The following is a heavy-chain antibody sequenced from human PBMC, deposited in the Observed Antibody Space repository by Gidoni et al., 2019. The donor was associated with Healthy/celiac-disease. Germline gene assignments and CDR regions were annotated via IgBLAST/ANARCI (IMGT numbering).Heavy chain of an antibody. CDR3: ARVTMIVNGMDV. D-gene: IGHD3-22*01. CDR1: VGTFSSYA. V-gene: IGHV1-69*01. CDR2: IIPIVGTA. J-gene: IGHJ6*02. Sequence: QVQLVQSGAEVKKPGSSVKVSCKASVGTFSSYAISWVRQAPGQGLEWMGGIIPIVGTANYAQKFQGRVTITADESTSTAYMELSSLRSEDTAVYYCARVTMIVNGMDVWGQGTTVTVSS.